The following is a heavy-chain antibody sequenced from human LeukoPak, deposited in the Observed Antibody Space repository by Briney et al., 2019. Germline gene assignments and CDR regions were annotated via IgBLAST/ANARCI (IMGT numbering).Heavy chain of an antibody. Sequence: GGSLRLSCAASGFTFSSYAMHWVRQAPGKGLEWVAVISYDGSNKYYADSVKGRFTISRDNSKNTLYLQMNSLRAEDTAVNYCARGRRSSLPGLHAFDIWGQGTMVTVSS. J-gene: IGHJ3*02. V-gene: IGHV3-30-3*01. D-gene: IGHD6-6*01. CDR3: ARGRRSSLPGLHAFDI. CDR1: GFTFSSYA. CDR2: ISYDGSNK.